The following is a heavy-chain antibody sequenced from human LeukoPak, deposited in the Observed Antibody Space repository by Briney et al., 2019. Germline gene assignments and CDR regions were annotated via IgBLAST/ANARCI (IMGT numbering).Heavy chain of an antibody. D-gene: IGHD5-12*01. V-gene: IGHV3-48*01. Sequence: PGGSLRLSCVASGSTLRSYSMNWVRQAPGKGLEWVSYISSGSSLIHYADSVKGRFTISRDNAKNTLFLQMNRLRADDTAVHYCAKDPTYSGYGGLDVWGKGTTVTISS. J-gene: IGHJ6*04. CDR2: ISSGSSLI. CDR1: GSTLRSYS. CDR3: AKDPTYSGYGGLDV.